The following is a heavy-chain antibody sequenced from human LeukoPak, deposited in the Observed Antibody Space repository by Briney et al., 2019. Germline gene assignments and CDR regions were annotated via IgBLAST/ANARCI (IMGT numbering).Heavy chain of an antibody. CDR3: ARDWAIAARTNCFDP. D-gene: IGHD6-6*01. CDR1: GYTFISYG. CDR2: ISAYNGNT. J-gene: IGHJ5*02. V-gene: IGHV1-18*01. Sequence: GASVKVSCKASGYTFISYGISWVRQAPGQGLEWMGWISAYNGNTKHAQNLQGRVTMTTDTSTTTAYMELRSLRSDDTAVYYCARDWAIAARTNCFDPWGQGTLVTVSS.